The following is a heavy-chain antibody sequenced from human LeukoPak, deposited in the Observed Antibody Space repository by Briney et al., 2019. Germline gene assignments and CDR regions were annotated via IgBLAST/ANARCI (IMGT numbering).Heavy chain of an antibody. Sequence: GGSLRLSCAASGFTFSSYAMSWVRQAPGKGLEWVSAISGSGGSTYYADSVEGRFTISRDNSKNTLYLQMNSLRAEDTAVYYCAKDQIDYDSSFDYWGQGTLVTVSS. CDR2: ISGSGGST. V-gene: IGHV3-23*01. CDR1: GFTFSSYA. J-gene: IGHJ4*02. CDR3: AKDQIDYDSSFDY. D-gene: IGHD3-22*01.